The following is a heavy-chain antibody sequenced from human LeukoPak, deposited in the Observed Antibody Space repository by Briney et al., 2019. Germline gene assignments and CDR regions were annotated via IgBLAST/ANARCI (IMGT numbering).Heavy chain of an antibody. J-gene: IGHJ4*02. CDR3: ARNAFGSGSYGYG. V-gene: IGHV4-61*02. CDR2: IYTSGST. D-gene: IGHD3-10*01. CDR1: GGSISSDNYY. Sequence: PSETLSLTCTVSGGSISSDNYYWSWIRQPAGKGLEWIGRIYTSGSTNYNPSLKSRVTISVDTSKNQFSLKLSSVTAADTAMYYCARNAFGSGSYGYGWGKGTLVTVSS.